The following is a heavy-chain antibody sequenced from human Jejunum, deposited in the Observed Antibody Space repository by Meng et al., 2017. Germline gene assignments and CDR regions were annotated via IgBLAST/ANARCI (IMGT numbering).Heavy chain of an antibody. D-gene: IGHD5-18*01. V-gene: IGHV3-66*02. CDR3: VRNVGYTYGFGA. Sequence: GESLKISCAASGFTVSSNYMTWVRQAPGKGLEGVSLTYSDGTTYYVDSVKGRFTISRDNSKNTLYLHMNSLRAEDAAVYYCVRNVGYTYGFGAWGQGTLVTVSS. CDR1: GFTVSSNY. J-gene: IGHJ5*02. CDR2: TYSDGTT.